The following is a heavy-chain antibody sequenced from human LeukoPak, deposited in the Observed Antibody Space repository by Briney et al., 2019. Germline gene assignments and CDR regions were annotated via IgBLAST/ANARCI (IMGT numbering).Heavy chain of an antibody. Sequence: GGSLRLSCAASGFTFSYYTMSWVRQAPGKGLEWVSSISSTGSSIYYADSVKGRFTISRDNAKNSLYLQMSSLRVEDTAVYYCARDDVAWNDVHWFDPWGQGTLVTVSS. J-gene: IGHJ5*02. CDR3: ARDDVAWNDVHWFDP. D-gene: IGHD1-1*01. CDR2: ISSTGSSI. V-gene: IGHV3-21*01. CDR1: GFTFSYYT.